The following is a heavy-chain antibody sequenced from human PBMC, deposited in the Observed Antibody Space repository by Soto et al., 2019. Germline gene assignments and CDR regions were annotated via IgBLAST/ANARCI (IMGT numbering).Heavy chain of an antibody. CDR3: ARVMDASLPTGLDY. Sequence: SETLSLTCTFSGGSISSYYWSWVRQPPGKGLEWIGEVFHNGGANYNPSLKSRVTMSVDKSKNQFSVMLTSVTAADTAVYYCARVMDASLPTGLDYWGQGTLVTVSS. CDR2: VFHNGGA. CDR1: GGSISSYY. V-gene: IGHV4-4*02. D-gene: IGHD3-9*01. J-gene: IGHJ4*02.